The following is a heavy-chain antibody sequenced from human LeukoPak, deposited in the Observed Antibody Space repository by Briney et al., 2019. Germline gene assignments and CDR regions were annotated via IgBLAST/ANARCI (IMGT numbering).Heavy chain of an antibody. CDR2: INHSGST. J-gene: IGHJ4*02. V-gene: IGHV4-34*01. CDR1: GGSFSDYY. D-gene: IGHD4-4*01. Sequence: SGTLSLTCAVYGGSFSDYYWSWIRQPPGKGLEWVGEINHSGSTNYNPSLKSRLTISVDTSKNQFSLKLSSVTAADTAVYYCARQIPYSKYDYWGQGTLVTVSS. CDR3: ARQIPYSKYDY.